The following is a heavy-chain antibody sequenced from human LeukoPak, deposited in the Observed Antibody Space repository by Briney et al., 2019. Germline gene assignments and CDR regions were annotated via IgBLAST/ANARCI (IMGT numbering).Heavy chain of an antibody. D-gene: IGHD6-19*01. V-gene: IGHV1-18*01. CDR2: ISAYNGNT. CDR3: ARDRVAGSFSYYGMDV. Sequence: ASVKVSCKASGYTFTNYGISWVRQAPGQGLEWMLCISAYNGNTNYAQKLQGRVTMTTDTSTSTAYMELRSLRSDDTAVYFCARDRVAGSFSYYGMDVWGQGTTVTVSS. J-gene: IGHJ6*02. CDR1: GYTFTNYG.